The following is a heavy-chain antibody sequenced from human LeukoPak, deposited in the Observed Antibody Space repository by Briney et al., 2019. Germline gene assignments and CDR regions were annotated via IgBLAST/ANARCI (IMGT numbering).Heavy chain of an antibody. D-gene: IGHD3-10*01. CDR2: IYTSGST. J-gene: IGHJ5*02. CDR1: GGPISSYY. V-gene: IGHV4-4*07. CDR3: ARDRSEVMVRGVIILGPPHNWFDP. Sequence: PSETLSLTCTVSGGPISSYYWSWIRQPAGKGLEWIGRIYTSGSTNYNPSLKSRVTMSVDTSKNQFSLKLCCVTAADTAVYYCARDRSEVMVRGVIILGPPHNWFDPWGQGTLVTVSS.